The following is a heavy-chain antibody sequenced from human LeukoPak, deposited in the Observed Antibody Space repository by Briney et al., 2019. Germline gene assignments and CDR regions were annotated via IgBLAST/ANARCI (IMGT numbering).Heavy chain of an antibody. Sequence: GGSLRLSCAASGFTFSSSAMSWVRQAPGKGLEWVSAISNNGGYTYYADSVQGRFTISRDNSKSTLCLQMNSLRAEDTAVYYCAKDRVVLWFGESIPYYYYGMDVWGQGTTVTVSS. CDR3: AKDRVVLWFGESIPYYYYGMDV. CDR2: ISNNGGYT. D-gene: IGHD3-10*01. CDR1: GFTFSSSA. V-gene: IGHV3-23*01. J-gene: IGHJ6*02.